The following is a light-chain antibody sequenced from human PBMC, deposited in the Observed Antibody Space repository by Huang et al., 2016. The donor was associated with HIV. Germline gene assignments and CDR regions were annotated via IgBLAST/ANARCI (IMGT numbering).Light chain of an antibody. Sequence: IQLTPSPSSLSASVGDRVTITCRASQDITSYLAWYQQKPGKPPNLLIYSASHLQTGVPSRFSGSGSGTNFTLTVSSLQPEDFATYYCQQLNSYPLTFGGGTKVEIK. CDR2: SAS. V-gene: IGKV1-9*01. CDR3: QQLNSYPLT. J-gene: IGKJ4*01. CDR1: QDITSY.